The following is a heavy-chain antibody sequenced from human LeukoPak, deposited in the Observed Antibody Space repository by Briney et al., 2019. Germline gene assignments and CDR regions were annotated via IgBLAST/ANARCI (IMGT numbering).Heavy chain of an antibody. V-gene: IGHV4-59*01. CDR1: DDSISSYF. CDR3: ARDQSSYTSSSYFDP. J-gene: IGHJ5*02. CDR2: IYHSGVT. D-gene: IGHD6-6*01. Sequence: SETLSLTCTVSDDSISSYFWSWIRQPPGKGLEWIGYIYHSGVTHYNPSLKSRVTISVDTTKNHFSLKLSSVTAADTAVYYCARDQSSYTSSSYFDPWGQGALVTVSS.